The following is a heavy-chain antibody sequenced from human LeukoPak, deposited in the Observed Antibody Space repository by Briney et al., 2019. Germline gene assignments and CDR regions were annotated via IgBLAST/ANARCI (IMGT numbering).Heavy chain of an antibody. CDR1: GASIITTNYY. V-gene: IGHV4-39*01. D-gene: IGHD4-11*01. CDR2: ISCSGNA. J-gene: IGHJ4*02. Sequence: PSETLSLTCTVSGASIITTNYYWGWIRQPPGKGLEWIGSISCSGNAYYNPSLRSRLSISMDASKNQFSLKVRPVTAADTAVYYCARNLGQTWGTVTTDLWYFDHWGQGTLVPVSS. CDR3: ARNLGQTWGTVTTDLWYFDH.